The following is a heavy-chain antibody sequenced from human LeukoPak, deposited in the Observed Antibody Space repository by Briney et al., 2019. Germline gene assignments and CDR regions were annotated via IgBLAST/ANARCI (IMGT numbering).Heavy chain of an antibody. D-gene: IGHD3-22*01. J-gene: IGHJ4*02. V-gene: IGHV1-2*02. Sequence: ASVKVSCKASGYTFTGYYMHWVRQAPGQGLEWMGWINPNSGGTNYAQKFQGRVTMTRDTSISTAYMELSRLRSDDTAVYYCARDRPSHYYDSSGYYYAYWGQGTLVTVSS. CDR3: ARDRPSHYYDSSGYYYAY. CDR1: GYTFTGYY. CDR2: INPNSGGT.